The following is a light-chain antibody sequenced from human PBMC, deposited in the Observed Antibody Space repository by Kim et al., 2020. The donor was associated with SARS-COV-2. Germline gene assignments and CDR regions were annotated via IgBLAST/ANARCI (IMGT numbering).Light chain of an antibody. Sequence: DIVMTQSPDSLSVSLGERATINCKSSQSVLYSSNNKNYLAWYQQKPGQPPKKLIYWASTRESGVPDRFSGSGSETDFTLTISSLQAEDVAVYYCQQYYNVPITFGQGTRLEIK. J-gene: IGKJ5*01. CDR3: QQYYNVPIT. CDR1: QSVLYSSNNKNY. CDR2: WAS. V-gene: IGKV4-1*01.